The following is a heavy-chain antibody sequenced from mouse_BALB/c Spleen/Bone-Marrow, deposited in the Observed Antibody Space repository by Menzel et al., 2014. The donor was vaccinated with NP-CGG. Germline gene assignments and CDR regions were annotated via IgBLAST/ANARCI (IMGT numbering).Heavy chain of an antibody. CDR3: ADLGDY. J-gene: IGHJ2*01. CDR2: IDPANGNT. V-gene: IGHV14-3*02. CDR1: GFNIKDTY. Sequence: VQLQQPGAELVKPGASVKLSCSASGFNIKDTYIHWVKQSPEQGLEWIGRIDPANGNTKYDPKFQGKATVTADTSANTDYLQHRSLRSEDTAVYYCADLGDYWGQGTTLTVSS.